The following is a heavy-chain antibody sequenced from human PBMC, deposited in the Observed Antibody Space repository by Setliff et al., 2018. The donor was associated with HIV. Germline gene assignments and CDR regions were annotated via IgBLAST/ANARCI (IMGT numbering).Heavy chain of an antibody. J-gene: IGHJ4*02. CDR2: IYSSGST. V-gene: IGHV4-59*08. CDR1: GDSISGFY. D-gene: IGHD2-15*01. Sequence: SETLSLTCTVSGDSISGFYWSWIRQPPGKGLECIGYIYSSGSTNYNPSLKSRVTMSVDTSKNQLSLELRSVTAADTAVYYCARRVVLAAAFDYWGQGALVTVSS. CDR3: ARRVVLAAAFDY.